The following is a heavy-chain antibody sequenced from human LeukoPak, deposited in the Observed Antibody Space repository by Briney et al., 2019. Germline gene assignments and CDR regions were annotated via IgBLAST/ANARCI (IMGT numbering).Heavy chain of an antibody. CDR2: GYPGDSEK. J-gene: IGHJ3*02. CDR3: TRSPSAGYNDAFDI. Sequence: GAPHKISCYGSGDSFITHWIAWVRQLAGQGVERWGIGYPGDSEKIYSASSQAQVTVPAANPIRTAYLQWGSLEASDTAMYYCTRSPSAGYNDAFDIWGQGTMV. CDR1: GDSFITHW. V-gene: IGHV5-51*01. D-gene: IGHD5-24*01.